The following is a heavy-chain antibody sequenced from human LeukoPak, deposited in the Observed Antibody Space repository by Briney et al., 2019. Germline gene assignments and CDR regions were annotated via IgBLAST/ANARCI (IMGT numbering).Heavy chain of an antibody. CDR1: GGSFSGCY. CDR2: INHSGST. CDR3: ARDTGYILNWFDP. J-gene: IGHJ5*02. Sequence: SETLSLTCAVYGGSFSGCYWSWIRQPPGKGLEWIGEINHSGSTNYNPSLKSRVTISVDTSKNQFSLKLSSVTAADTAVYYCARDTGYILNWFDPWGQGTLVTVSS. V-gene: IGHV4-34*01. D-gene: IGHD5-12*01.